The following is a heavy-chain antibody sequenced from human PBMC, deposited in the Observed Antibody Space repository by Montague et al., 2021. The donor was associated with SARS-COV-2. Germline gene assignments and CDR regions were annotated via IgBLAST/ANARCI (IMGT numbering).Heavy chain of an antibody. CDR3: ATLSRRAAAGTRDYFGLDV. CDR2: LFHSGTI. V-gene: IGHV4-4*02. J-gene: IGHJ6*02. D-gene: IGHD6-13*01. Sequence: SETLSLTCRVSGDSISTSSWWTWVRQPPGEGLVWFMGLFHSGTITYNTSLMSRVSISVDKSTNHFSLRLISLIAAATAVDYCATLSRRAAAGTRDYFGLDVWGRGTTVVVSS. CDR1: GDSISTSSW.